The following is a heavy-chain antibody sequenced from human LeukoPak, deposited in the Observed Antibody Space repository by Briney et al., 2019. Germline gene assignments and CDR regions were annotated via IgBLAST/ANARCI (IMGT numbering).Heavy chain of an antibody. D-gene: IGHD3/OR15-3a*01. CDR2: IYYSGNT. V-gene: IGHV4-39*01. CDR3: ARQTGSGLFTLP. CDR1: GVSISSSNSY. J-gene: IGHJ4*02. Sequence: SETLTLTCAVSGVSISSSNSYWGWIRQPPGKGLEWIGSIYYSGNTYYNASVKSRVTISIDSSKNQFSLMLSSVTAADTAVYYCARQTGSGLFTLPGGQGTLVTVSS.